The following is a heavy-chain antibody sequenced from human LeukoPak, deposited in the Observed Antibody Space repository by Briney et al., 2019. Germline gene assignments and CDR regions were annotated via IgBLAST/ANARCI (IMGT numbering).Heavy chain of an antibody. CDR1: GYTFTDYY. V-gene: IGHV1-2*02. D-gene: IGHD6-19*01. Sequence: ASVKVSCKATGYTFTDYYMHWVRQAPGQGLEWMGWINPNSGGSKYAQEFQGRVTMTRDTSITTAYMELSSLTSDDTAVYYCARQRGHSSGWHLAEAFDPWGQGTLVTVSS. J-gene: IGHJ5*02. CDR2: INPNSGGS. CDR3: ARQRGHSSGWHLAEAFDP.